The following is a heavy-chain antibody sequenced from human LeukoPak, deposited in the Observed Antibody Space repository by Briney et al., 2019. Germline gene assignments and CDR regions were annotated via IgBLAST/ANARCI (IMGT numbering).Heavy chain of an antibody. J-gene: IGHJ5*02. Sequence: GASVKVSCKASGYTFTGYYMHWVRQAPGQGLEWMGWINPNSGGTNYAQKFQGRVTMTRDTSISTAYMELSRLRSDDTAVYYCSREYGDYPNWFDPWGQGTLVTVSS. D-gene: IGHD4-17*01. CDR3: SREYGDYPNWFDP. CDR1: GYTFTGYY. CDR2: INPNSGGT. V-gene: IGHV1-2*02.